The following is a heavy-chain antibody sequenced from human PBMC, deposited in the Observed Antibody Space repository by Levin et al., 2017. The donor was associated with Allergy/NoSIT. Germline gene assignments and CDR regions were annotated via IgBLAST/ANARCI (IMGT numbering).Heavy chain of an antibody. CDR1: GASSSSYY. J-gene: IGHJ5*02. D-gene: IGHD2-8*01. V-gene: IGHV4-59*12. CDR3: ARDLGLCTNGVCYTNWFEP. Sequence: SETLSLTCTVSGASSSSYYWSWIRQPPGKGLEWIGYIYYSGSAKYNPSLKSRVTMSVDTSKNQFSLKLNSVTAADTAVYYCARDLGLCTNGVCYTNWFEPWGQGTLVTVSS. CDR2: IYYSGSA.